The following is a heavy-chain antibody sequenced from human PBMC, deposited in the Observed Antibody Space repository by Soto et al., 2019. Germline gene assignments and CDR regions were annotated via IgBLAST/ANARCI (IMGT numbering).Heavy chain of an antibody. CDR2: INAGNGNT. CDR1: GYTFTSYA. D-gene: IGHD3-10*01. CDR3: ARHYGSGGYGGPFDY. Sequence: QVQLVQSGAEVKKPGASVKVSCKASGYTFTSYAMHWVRQAPGQRLEWMGWINAGNGNTKYSQKFQRRVTITSDRSSSTAYMELGSLRSEDTAVYYCARHYGSGGYGGPFDYWGQGTLVTFSS. V-gene: IGHV1-3*01. J-gene: IGHJ4*02.